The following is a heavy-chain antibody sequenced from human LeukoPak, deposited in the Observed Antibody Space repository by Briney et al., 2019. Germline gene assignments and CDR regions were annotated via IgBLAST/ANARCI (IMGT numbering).Heavy chain of an antibody. CDR3: AKASAMIVVVSKHFDY. CDR1: GFTFTTYS. D-gene: IGHD3-22*01. J-gene: IGHJ4*02. Sequence: GGSLRLSCEASGFTFTTYSMTWVRQAPGKGLEWVSAISGSGGSTYYADSVKGRFTISRDNSKNTLYLQMNSLRAEDTAVYYCAKASAMIVVVSKHFDYWGQGTLVTVSS. V-gene: IGHV3-23*01. CDR2: ISGSGGST.